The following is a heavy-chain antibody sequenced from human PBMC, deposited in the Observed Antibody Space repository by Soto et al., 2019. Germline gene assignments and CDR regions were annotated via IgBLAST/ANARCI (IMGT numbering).Heavy chain of an antibody. V-gene: IGHV3-74*01. CDR2: IKSDGSNT. J-gene: IGHJ6*02. CDR3: ARERWLQSTVGGNYYYYGMDV. D-gene: IGHD5-12*01. Sequence: EMQLVESGGGLVQPGGSLRLSCAASGFTFSSYWMHWVRQAPGKGLVWVSCIKSDGSNTNYADSVKGRFTISRDNAKNTLYLQMNSLRADDTAVYYCARERWLQSTVGGNYYYYGMDVWGQGTTVTVSS. CDR1: GFTFSSYW.